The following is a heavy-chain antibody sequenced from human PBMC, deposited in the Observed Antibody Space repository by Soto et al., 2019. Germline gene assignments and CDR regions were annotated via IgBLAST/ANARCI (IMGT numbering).Heavy chain of an antibody. CDR2: ISAAGDP. Sequence: EVQLVESGGGLVQPGGSLRLSCEASGFTFRNYDMHWVRQGTGKGLEWVSGISAAGDPDYADSVEGRFTISRANAQTSFFLQMNSPRVGATAVYYCARTDRDFYGLDVWGQGTTVIVSS. CDR3: ARTDRDFYGLDV. V-gene: IGHV3-13*05. J-gene: IGHJ6*02. CDR1: GFTFRNYD.